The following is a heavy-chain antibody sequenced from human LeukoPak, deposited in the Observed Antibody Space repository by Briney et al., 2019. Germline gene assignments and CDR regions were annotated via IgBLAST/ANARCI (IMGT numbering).Heavy chain of an antibody. CDR3: TREGMGTTFSAWFDP. CDR1: GFIFNSHS. J-gene: IGHJ5*02. D-gene: IGHD1-7*01. V-gene: IGHV3-30*03. CDR2: VSSDGSID. Sequence: GGSLRLSCAASGFIFNSHSMNWVRQAPGKGLEWVAVVSSDGSIDYYADSVRGRFTVSRDNSKNTMYLQVNSLRAEDTAVYYCTREGMGTTFSAWFDPWGQGTLVTVSS.